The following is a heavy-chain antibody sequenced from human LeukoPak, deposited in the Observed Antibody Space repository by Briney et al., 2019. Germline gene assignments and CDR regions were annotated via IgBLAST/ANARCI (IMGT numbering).Heavy chain of an antibody. CDR1: GGSISGYY. J-gene: IGHJ4*02. CDR2: IYYSGST. CDR3: ARADSSGYILTY. D-gene: IGHD5-18*01. Sequence: SETLSLTCTVSGGSISGYYWSWIRQPPGKGLEWIGYIYYSGSTSYNPPLKSRVTISVDTSKNQFSLRLSSVTAADTAVYYCARADSSGYILTYWSQGTLVTVSP. V-gene: IGHV4-59*01.